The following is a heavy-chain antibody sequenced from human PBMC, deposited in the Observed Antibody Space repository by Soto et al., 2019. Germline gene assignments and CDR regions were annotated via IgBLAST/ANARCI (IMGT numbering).Heavy chain of an antibody. Sequence: EVQLVESGGGLVQPGGSLRLSCAASGFTFSSYSMNWVRQAPGKGLEWVSYISSSSSTIYYADSVKGRFTISRDNAKNSLYLQMNSLRYEDTAVYYCAREGGGSGYYWVVYYYYGMDVWGQGTTVTVSS. CDR2: ISSSSSTI. J-gene: IGHJ6*02. D-gene: IGHD3-22*01. V-gene: IGHV3-48*02. CDR1: GFTFSSYS. CDR3: AREGGGSGYYWVVYYYYGMDV.